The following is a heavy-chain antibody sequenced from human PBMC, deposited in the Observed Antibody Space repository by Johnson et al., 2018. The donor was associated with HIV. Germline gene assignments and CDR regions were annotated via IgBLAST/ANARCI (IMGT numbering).Heavy chain of an antibody. CDR2: IKQDGSEK. CDR3: ARDGYSSGWYGNDAFGI. CDR1: GFTFSSYW. D-gene: IGHD6-19*01. V-gene: IGHV3-7*01. J-gene: IGHJ3*02. Sequence: VQLVESGGGLVQPGGSLRLSCAASGFTFSSYWMSWVRQAPGKGLEWVANIKQDGSEKYYVDSVKGRFTISRDNAKNSLYLQMNSLRAEDTAVYYCARDGYSSGWYGNDAFGIWGQGTMVTVSS.